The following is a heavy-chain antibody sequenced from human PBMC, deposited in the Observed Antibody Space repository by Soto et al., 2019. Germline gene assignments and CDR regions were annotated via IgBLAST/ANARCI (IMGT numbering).Heavy chain of an antibody. CDR2: IYPGDSDT. J-gene: IGHJ4*02. Sequence: PGESLKISCKGSGYSFTSYWIGWVRQMPGKGLEWMGIIYPGDSDTRYSPSFQGQVTISADKSISTAYLQWSSLKASDIAMYYCARAYCGGDCYSEFHYWGQGTLVTVSS. V-gene: IGHV5-51*01. D-gene: IGHD2-21*02. CDR3: ARAYCGGDCYSEFHY. CDR1: GYSFTSYW.